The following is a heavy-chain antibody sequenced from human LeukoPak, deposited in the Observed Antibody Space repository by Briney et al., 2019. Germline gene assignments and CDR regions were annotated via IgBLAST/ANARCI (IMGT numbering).Heavy chain of an antibody. V-gene: IGHV3-30-3*01. CDR2: ISYDGSNK. CDR1: GFTFSNAW. Sequence: GGSLRLSCAASGFTFSNAWMDWVRQAPGKGLEWVAVISYDGSNKYYADSVKGRFTISRDNSKNTLYLQMNSLRAEDTAVYYCARDPVRGSWHTDPFDYWGQGTLVTVSS. J-gene: IGHJ4*02. D-gene: IGHD6-13*01. CDR3: ARDPVRGSWHTDPFDY.